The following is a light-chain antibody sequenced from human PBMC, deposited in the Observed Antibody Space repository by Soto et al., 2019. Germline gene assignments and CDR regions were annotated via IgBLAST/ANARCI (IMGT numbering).Light chain of an antibody. CDR1: SSNIGSNF. V-gene: IGLV1-47*01. J-gene: IGLJ3*02. Sequence: QSVLTQPPSASGTPGQRVTISCSGSSSNIGSNFVYWYQQLPGTAPKLLIYRNTQRPSGVPDRFSGSKSGTSASLAISGLRSEDEAEYYCAAWDDSLSANWVFGGGTKLTVL. CDR3: AAWDDSLSANWV. CDR2: RNT.